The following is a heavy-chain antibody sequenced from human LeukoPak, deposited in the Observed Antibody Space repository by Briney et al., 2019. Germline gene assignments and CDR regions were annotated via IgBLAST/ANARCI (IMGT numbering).Heavy chain of an antibody. Sequence: GGSLRLSCAASGFTFSSYWMSWVRQAPGKGLEWVANIKQDGSEKYYVDSVKGRFTISRDNAKNSLYLQMNSLRAEDTAVYYCARESQGGDIVLMVYPFDYWGQGTLVTVSS. CDR2: IKQDGSEK. J-gene: IGHJ4*02. CDR1: GFTFSSYW. V-gene: IGHV3-7*01. D-gene: IGHD2-8*01. CDR3: ARESQGGDIVLMVYPFDY.